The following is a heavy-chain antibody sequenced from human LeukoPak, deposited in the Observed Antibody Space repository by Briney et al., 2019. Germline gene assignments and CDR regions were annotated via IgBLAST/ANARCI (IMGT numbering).Heavy chain of an antibody. Sequence: RGSLRLSCAVSGFTVSSNYMSWVRQAPGKGLEWDSVIYSGGSTYYADSVKGGFTISRDNSQNTLYLQMNSLRAEYMAVYYCARVQDDYVWGSYRQDVLYYFDYWGQGTLVTVSS. V-gene: IGHV3-66*01. J-gene: IGHJ4*02. CDR3: ARVQDDYVWGSYRQDVLYYFDY. D-gene: IGHD3-16*02. CDR2: IYSGGST. CDR1: GFTVSSNY.